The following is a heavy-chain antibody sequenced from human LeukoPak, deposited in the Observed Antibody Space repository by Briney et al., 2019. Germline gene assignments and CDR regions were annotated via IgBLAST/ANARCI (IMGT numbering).Heavy chain of an antibody. CDR1: GFTITTYW. CDR2: IKEDGSER. D-gene: IGHD5-24*01. J-gene: IGHJ3*02. Sequence: GGSLRLSCAASGFTITTYWMTWVRQAPGKGLEWVAKIKEDGSERSYVDSVKGRFTISGDNARNSLYLQMNSLRVEDTAVYFCARHQMDTGYRPFDIWGQGRMVTVSS. V-gene: IGHV3-7*01. CDR3: ARHQMDTGYRPFDI.